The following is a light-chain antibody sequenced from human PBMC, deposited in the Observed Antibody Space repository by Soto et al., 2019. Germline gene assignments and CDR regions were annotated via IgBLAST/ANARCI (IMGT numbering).Light chain of an antibody. Sequence: QLVLTQPPSASASLGASVTLTCTLSSGYSNYKVDWYQQRPGKGPRFVMRVGTGGIVGSKGDGIPDRFSVLGSGLNRYLTIKNIQEEDESDYHCGADHGSGSNFVYVFGTGTKLTV. V-gene: IGLV9-49*01. CDR3: GADHGSGSNFVYV. CDR2: VGTGGIVG. CDR1: SGYSNYK. J-gene: IGLJ1*01.